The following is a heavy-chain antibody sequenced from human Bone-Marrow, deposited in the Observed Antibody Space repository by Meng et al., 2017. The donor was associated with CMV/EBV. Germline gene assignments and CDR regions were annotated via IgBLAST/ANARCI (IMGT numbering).Heavy chain of an antibody. Sequence: GGSLRLSCAASGFTFSGSAMHWVRQASGKGLEWVGRIRTKTNNYATAYAASVKGRFIVSRDDSKNTAYLQMNSLKTEDTAIYYCTRHGYTNILTGNYEYVWGQGTTVTVSS. V-gene: IGHV3-73*01. CDR1: GFTFSGSA. CDR3: TRHGYTNILTGNYEYV. CDR2: IRTKTNNYAT. J-gene: IGHJ6*02. D-gene: IGHD3-9*01.